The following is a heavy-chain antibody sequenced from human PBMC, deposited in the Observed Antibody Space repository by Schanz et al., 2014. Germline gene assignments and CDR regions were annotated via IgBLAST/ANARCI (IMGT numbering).Heavy chain of an antibody. V-gene: IGHV3-23*04. CDR1: GFTFSNYW. J-gene: IGHJ4*02. D-gene: IGHD6-13*01. CDR3: AKSQGSSFDS. CDR2: FNDGGVNK. Sequence: EVQLVESGGGVVQPGRSLRLSCAASGFTFSNYWMHWVRQAPGKGLEWVSSFNDGGVNKYYADSVKGRFTISSDNSKSTLYLQMSSLRAEDTAVYYCAKSQGSSFDSWGQGTLVTVSS.